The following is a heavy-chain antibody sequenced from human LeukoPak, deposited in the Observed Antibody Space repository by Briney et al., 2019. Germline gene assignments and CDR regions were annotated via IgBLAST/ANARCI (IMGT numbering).Heavy chain of an antibody. Sequence: SQTLSLTCTVSGGSISSGSYYWSWIRQPAGKGLEWIGRIYTSGSTNYNPSLKSRVTISVDRSKNQFSLKLSSVTAADTAVYYCARASYSSSPLGAFDIWGQGTMVTVSS. J-gene: IGHJ3*02. CDR3: ARASYSSSPLGAFDI. CDR1: GGSISSGSYY. V-gene: IGHV4-61*02. CDR2: IYTSGST. D-gene: IGHD6-13*01.